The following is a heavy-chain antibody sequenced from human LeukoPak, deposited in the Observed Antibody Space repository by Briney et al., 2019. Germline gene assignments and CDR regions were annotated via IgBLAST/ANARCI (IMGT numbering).Heavy chain of an antibody. V-gene: IGHV4-39*01. CDR1: GGSISXSSYY. CDR2: IYYSGST. J-gene: IGHJ4*02. D-gene: IGHD3-10*01. Sequence: SEXXSLTCTVSGGSISXSSYYWGWXRQPPGKGXEWIGSIYYSGSTYYNPSLKSRVTISVDTSKNQFSLKLSSVTAADTAVYYCARHGSPSTPFGELPITGDYWGQGTLVTVSS. CDR3: ARHGSPSTPFGELPITGDY.